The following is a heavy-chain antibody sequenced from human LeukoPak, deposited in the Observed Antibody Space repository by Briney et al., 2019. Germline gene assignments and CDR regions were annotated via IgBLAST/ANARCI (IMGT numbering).Heavy chain of an antibody. J-gene: IGHJ4*02. CDR3: ARDRNGDFFDY. CDR2: ISASGTT. V-gene: IGHV4-61*02. Sequence: SETLSLTCTVSGDSITSGHYYWTWIRQPAGKGLEWIGRISASGTTNYNPSLKSRVTISLDTSKDQFSLKLSSVIATDTAVYYCARDRNGDFFDYWGQGALVTVSA. D-gene: IGHD2-21*02. CDR1: GDSITSGHYY.